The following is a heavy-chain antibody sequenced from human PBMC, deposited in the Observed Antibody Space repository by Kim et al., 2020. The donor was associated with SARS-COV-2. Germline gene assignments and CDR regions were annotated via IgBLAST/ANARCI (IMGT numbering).Heavy chain of an antibody. Sequence: VKGRVTISRDNAKNSLYLQMNSLRAEDTAVYYCARSSSWLNYYYYYGMDVWGQGTTVTVSS. D-gene: IGHD6-13*01. CDR3: ARSSSWLNYYYYYGMDV. J-gene: IGHJ6*02. V-gene: IGHV3-48*03.